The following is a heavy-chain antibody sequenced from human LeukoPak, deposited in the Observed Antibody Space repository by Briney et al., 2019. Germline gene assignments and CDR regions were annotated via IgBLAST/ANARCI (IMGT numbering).Heavy chain of an antibody. CDR1: GGSISSGGYS. CDR2: IYHSGST. V-gene: IGHV4-30-2*01. D-gene: IGHD4-17*01. Sequence: SETLSLTCAVSGGSISSGGYSWSWIRQPPGKGLEWIGYIYHSGSTYYNPSLKSRVTISVDTSKNQFSLKPSSVTAADTAVYYCASVTRYYFDYWGQGTLVTVSS. J-gene: IGHJ4*02. CDR3: ASVTRYYFDY.